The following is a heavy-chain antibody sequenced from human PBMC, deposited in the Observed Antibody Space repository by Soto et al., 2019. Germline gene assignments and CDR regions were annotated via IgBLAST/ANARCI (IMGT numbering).Heavy chain of an antibody. J-gene: IGHJ4*02. CDR3: VRGKVNFDF. CDR2: IYQSGNT. V-gene: IGHV4-38-2*02. CDR1: NYSISSGYH. Sequence: SETLSLTCIVSNYSISSGYHWGWIRQPPGKGLEGIGTIYQSGNTYQNPSLKSRVILSIDTSKNQFSLNLRNVTAADTAVYYCVRGKVNFDFWGKGILVNV.